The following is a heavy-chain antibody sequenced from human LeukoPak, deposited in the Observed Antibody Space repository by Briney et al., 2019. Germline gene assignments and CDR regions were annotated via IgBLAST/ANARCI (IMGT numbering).Heavy chain of an antibody. J-gene: IGHJ4*02. V-gene: IGHV4-61*01. D-gene: IGHD6-25*01. CDR1: GDPISITNYY. Sequence: SETLSLTCTVSGDPISITNYYWTWIRQPPGKGLEWIGYIHYTGSTNYNPSLKSRVTISVDTSKNQFSLKLTSVTAADTAVYYCARDRLGYPVDYWGQGTLVTVSS. CDR3: ARDRLGYPVDY. CDR2: IHYTGST.